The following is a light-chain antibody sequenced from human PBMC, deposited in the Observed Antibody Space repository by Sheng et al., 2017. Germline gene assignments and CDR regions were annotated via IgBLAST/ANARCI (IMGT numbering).Light chain of an antibody. Sequence: AIQMTQSPSSLSASVGDRVTITCRASQGIRTDLSWYQQKPGEAPKLLIYTASTLQSGVPSRFGGSGSGTHFTLTISSLQPEDFATYYCLQDDTYPLTFGGGPKVEIK. CDR3: LQDDTYPLT. CDR1: QGIRTD. J-gene: IGKJ4*01. V-gene: IGKV1-6*01. CDR2: TAS.